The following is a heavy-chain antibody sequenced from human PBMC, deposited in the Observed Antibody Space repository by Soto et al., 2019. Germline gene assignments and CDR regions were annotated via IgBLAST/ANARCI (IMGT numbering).Heavy chain of an antibody. V-gene: IGHV5-51*01. CDR1: DYTFAAYW. J-gene: IGHJ3*01. D-gene: IGHD3-3*02. CDR2: VDPRDSQT. Sequence: EVRLVQSGAEVKEPGESLKISCRGYDYTFAAYWIGWVRQLPGKGPEWMGIVDPRDSQTRYSPSFQGQVTISVDKSINTAYLQWNSLQASDTAIYYCARPDCTTDDCYHFYDFWGQGTVVTVSS. CDR3: ARPDCTTDDCYHFYDF.